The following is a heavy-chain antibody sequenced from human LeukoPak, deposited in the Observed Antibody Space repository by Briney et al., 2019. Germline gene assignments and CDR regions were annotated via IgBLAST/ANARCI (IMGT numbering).Heavy chain of an antibody. CDR2: INHSGST. J-gene: IGHJ4*02. CDR3: ARHVQDTAMVTPLYYFDY. CDR1: GGSFSGYY. D-gene: IGHD5-18*01. Sequence: PSETLSLTCAVYGGSFSGYYWSWIRQPPGKGLEWIGEINHSGSTNYNPSLKSRVTISVDTSKNQFSLKLSSVTAADTAVYYCARHVQDTAMVTPLYYFDYWGQGTLVTVSS. V-gene: IGHV4-34*01.